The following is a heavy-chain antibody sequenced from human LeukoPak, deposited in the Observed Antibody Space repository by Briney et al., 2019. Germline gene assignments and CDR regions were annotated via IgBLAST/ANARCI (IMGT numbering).Heavy chain of an antibody. CDR3: ARFSDYTAMVTGDY. CDR2: IYYSGST. J-gene: IGHJ4*02. Sequence: LRLSCAASGFTFSDHYMDWVRQPPGKGLEWIGYIYYSGSTYYNPSLKSRVTISVDTSKNQFSLKLSSVTAADTAVYYCARFSDYTAMVTGDYWGQGTLVTVSS. V-gene: IGHV4-30-4*08. D-gene: IGHD5-18*01. CDR1: GFTFSDHY.